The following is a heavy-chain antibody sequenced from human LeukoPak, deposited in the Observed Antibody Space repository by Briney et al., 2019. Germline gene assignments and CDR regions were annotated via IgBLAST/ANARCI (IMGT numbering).Heavy chain of an antibody. V-gene: IGHV4-34*01. CDR2: INRSGST. J-gene: IGHJ4*02. D-gene: IGHD3-3*01. CDR1: GGSFSGYY. Sequence: PSETLSLTCAVYGGSFSGYYWSWIRQPPGKGLEWIGEINRSGSTNYNPSLKSRVTISVDTSKNQFSLKLSSVTAADTAVYYCARGRYYDFWSAQLRFDYWGQGTLVTVPS. CDR3: ARGRYYDFWSAQLRFDY.